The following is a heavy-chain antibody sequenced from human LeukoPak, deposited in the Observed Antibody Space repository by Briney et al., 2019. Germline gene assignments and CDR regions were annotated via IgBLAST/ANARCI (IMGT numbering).Heavy chain of an antibody. J-gene: IGHJ4*02. Sequence: GRSLRPSCAASGFTFSSYAMHWVRQAPGKGLEWVAVISYDGSNEYYADSVKGRFSISRDNSKNTLYLQMNSLRAEDTAVYYSGAGYYGSGIDYWGQGTLVTVSS. CDR2: ISYDGSNE. D-gene: IGHD3-10*01. V-gene: IGHV3-30-3*01. CDR3: GAGYYGSGIDY. CDR1: GFTFSSYA.